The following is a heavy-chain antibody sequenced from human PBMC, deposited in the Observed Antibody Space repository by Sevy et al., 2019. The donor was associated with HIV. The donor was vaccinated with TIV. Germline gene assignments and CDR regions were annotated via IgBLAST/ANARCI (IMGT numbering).Heavy chain of an antibody. CDR1: GFTFTSYI. J-gene: IGHJ4*02. D-gene: IGHD2-15*01. CDR2: ISGTSSHV. V-gene: IGHV3-21*01. Sequence: GGSLRLSCAASGFTFTSYILNWVRQAPGKGLESVSSISGTSSHVIYADSAKGRFTVSRDNAKNSLYLQMNSLRAEDTAVYYCARVRYSSGGSCYSLDYWGQGTRVTVSS. CDR3: ARVRYSSGGSCYSLDY.